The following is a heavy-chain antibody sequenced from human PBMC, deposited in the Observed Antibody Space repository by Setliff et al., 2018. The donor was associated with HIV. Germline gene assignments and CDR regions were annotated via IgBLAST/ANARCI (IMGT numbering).Heavy chain of an antibody. CDR1: GYTFTAFG. D-gene: IGHD3-10*01. Sequence: GASVKVSCKASGYTFTAFGMNWLRQAPGQGPEWMGWISTYNGNTNYAQKFQGRVTTTTDTSTSTVYMELRSLRSEDTAVYYCARGHRYYGSGSHDAFDIWGQGTMVTVSS. J-gene: IGHJ3*02. CDR2: ISTYNGNT. V-gene: IGHV1-18*01. CDR3: ARGHRYYGSGSHDAFDI.